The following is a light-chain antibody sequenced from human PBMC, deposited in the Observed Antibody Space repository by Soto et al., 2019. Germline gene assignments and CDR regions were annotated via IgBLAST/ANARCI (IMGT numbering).Light chain of an antibody. CDR3: QSADSSGTYLYV. Sequence: SYELTQPPSVSVSPGQTARITCSGDVLSDQYGYWYQQKPGQAPVLVMYKDSERPSGIPERFSGSSSGTTVTLTISGVQAEDEADYYCQSADSSGTYLYVFGTGNKVTVL. J-gene: IGLJ1*01. CDR1: VLSDQY. CDR2: KDS. V-gene: IGLV3-25*03.